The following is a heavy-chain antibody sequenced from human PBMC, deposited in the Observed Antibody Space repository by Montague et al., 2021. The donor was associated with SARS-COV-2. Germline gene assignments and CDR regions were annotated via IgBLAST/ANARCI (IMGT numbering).Heavy chain of an antibody. Sequence: SETLSLTCAVYGGSFSGYYWSWIRQPPGKGLEWIGEINHSGSTNYNPSLKSRVTISVDTSKNQFSLKLSSVTAAGTAVYYCARGSVDIVVVVAATPPYFGYWGQGTLVTVSS. CDR2: INHSGST. D-gene: IGHD2-15*01. V-gene: IGHV4-34*01. CDR3: ARGSVDIVVVVAATPPYFGY. J-gene: IGHJ4*02. CDR1: GGSFSGYY.